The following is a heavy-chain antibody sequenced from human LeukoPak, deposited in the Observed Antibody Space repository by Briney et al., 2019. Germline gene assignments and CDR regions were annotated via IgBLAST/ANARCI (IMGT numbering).Heavy chain of an antibody. V-gene: IGHV3-48*02. Sequence: GGSLRLSCAASGFTFSSYSMNWVRQAPGKGLEWVSYISSSSTIYYADSVKGRFTISRDNAKNSLYLQMNSLRDEDTAVYYCARDRGTYYDILTGSEVGEDYYYYGMDVWGQGTTVTVSS. J-gene: IGHJ6*02. CDR3: ARDRGTYYDILTGSEVGEDYYYYGMDV. CDR2: ISSSSTI. D-gene: IGHD3-9*01. CDR1: GFTFSSYS.